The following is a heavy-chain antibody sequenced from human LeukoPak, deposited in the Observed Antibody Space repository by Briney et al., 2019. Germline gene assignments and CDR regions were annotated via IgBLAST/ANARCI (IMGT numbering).Heavy chain of an antibody. CDR1: GFTFSSYA. Sequence: GGSLRLSCAASGFTFSSYAMSWVRQAPGKGLEWVSAISGSGGSTYYADSVKGRCTISRDNSKNTLYLQMNSLRAEDTAVYYCATHSSSWYEYFQHWGQGTLVTVSS. V-gene: IGHV3-23*01. J-gene: IGHJ1*01. CDR2: ISGSGGST. CDR3: ATHSSSWYEYFQH. D-gene: IGHD6-13*01.